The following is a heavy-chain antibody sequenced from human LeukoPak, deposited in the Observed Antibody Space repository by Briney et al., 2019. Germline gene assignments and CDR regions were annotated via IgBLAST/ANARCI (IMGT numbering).Heavy chain of an antibody. CDR1: GGSISSSSYY. Sequence: PSETLSLTCTVSGGSISSSSYYWGWIRQPPGKGLEWIGSIYYSGSTYYNPSLKSRVTISIDTSKNQFSLKLRSVTAADTAVYYCARETTVTTINWFDPWGQGTLVTVSS. CDR3: ARETTVTTINWFDP. J-gene: IGHJ5*02. CDR2: IYYSGST. D-gene: IGHD4-11*01. V-gene: IGHV4-39*07.